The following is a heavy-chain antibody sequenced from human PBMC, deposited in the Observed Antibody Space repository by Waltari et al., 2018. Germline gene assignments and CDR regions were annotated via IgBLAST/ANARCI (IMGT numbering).Heavy chain of an antibody. D-gene: IGHD6-19*01. CDR2: ISYDGSNK. CDR3: ARGRWLVPDY. V-gene: IGHV3-30*01. Sequence: QVPLGESGGGVVQPGRSLRLAWAASGFTFSIFAMHWARQAPGKGLEGVEVISYDGSNKYYADAVKGRFTISRDNSKNTLYLQMNSRRAEDTAVYYCARGRWLVPDYWGQGTLVTVSS. J-gene: IGHJ4*02. CDR1: GFTFSIFA.